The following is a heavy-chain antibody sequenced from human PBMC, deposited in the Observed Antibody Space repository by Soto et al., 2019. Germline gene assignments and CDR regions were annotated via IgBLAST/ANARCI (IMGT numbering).Heavy chain of an antibody. J-gene: IGHJ4*02. Sequence: SETLSLTCSVSGGSVSSGVYYWSWIRRPPGKGLELIGYISNSGSTNYNPSLTSRVAISLDRSRNQFSLKLTSVTAADTAVCYCARLRIINFGVGTGHYFDYWGRGTLVTVSS. CDR3: ARLRIINFGVGTGHYFDY. D-gene: IGHD3-3*01. V-gene: IGHV4-61*08. CDR1: GGSVSSGVYY. CDR2: ISNSGST.